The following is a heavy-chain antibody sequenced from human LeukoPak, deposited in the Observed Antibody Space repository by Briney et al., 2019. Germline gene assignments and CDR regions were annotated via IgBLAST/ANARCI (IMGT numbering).Heavy chain of an antibody. Sequence: PGGSLRLSCAASGFTLSSSAMNWVRQAPGKGLEWVSSINNVASHIYYAGSVRGRFTISRDNAKNSVYLQMNSLRAEDTAVYYCARVDYGDYVPEDYWGQGTLVTVSS. CDR3: ARVDYGDYVPEDY. CDR2: INNVASHI. J-gene: IGHJ4*02. CDR1: GFTLSSSA. V-gene: IGHV3-21*01. D-gene: IGHD4-17*01.